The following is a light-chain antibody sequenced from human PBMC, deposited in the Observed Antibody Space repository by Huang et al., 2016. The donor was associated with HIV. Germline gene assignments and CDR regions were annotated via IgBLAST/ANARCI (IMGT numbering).Light chain of an antibody. Sequence: IVMTQSPLSLPVTPGEPASISCRSSQSLLHDNGNNYLDWYLQKPGQCPQLLIYMAFYRASGVPDRFSGSGAGTDFTLKISRVEAEDVGVYYCMQALQTPYTFGQGTKLEIK. J-gene: IGKJ2*01. CDR1: QSLLHDNGNNY. CDR3: MQALQTPYT. V-gene: IGKV2-28*01. CDR2: MAF.